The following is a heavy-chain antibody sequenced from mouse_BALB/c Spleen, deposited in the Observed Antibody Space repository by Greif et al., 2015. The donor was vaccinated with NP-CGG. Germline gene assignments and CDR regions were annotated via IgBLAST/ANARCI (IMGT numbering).Heavy chain of an antibody. D-gene: IGHD2-1*01. CDR1: GFTFSSYT. Sequence: DVKLVESGGGLVKPGGSLKFSCAVSGFTFSSYTMSWVRQTPEKRLEWVATISSGGSYTYYPDSVEGRFTISRDNAKNTLYLQMSSLKSEDTAMYYCTRDGGGNFPFAYWGQGTLVTVSA. J-gene: IGHJ3*01. V-gene: IGHV5-6-4*01. CDR2: ISSGGSYT. CDR3: TRDGGGNFPFAY.